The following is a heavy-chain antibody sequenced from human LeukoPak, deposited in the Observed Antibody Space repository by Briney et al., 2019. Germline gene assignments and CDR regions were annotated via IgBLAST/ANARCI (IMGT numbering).Heavy chain of an antibody. CDR2: IFPGDSDT. J-gene: IGHJ4*02. D-gene: IGHD3-22*01. CDR3: ARTYYYDSSGYYPFGY. Sequence: GESLKISCKVSGYSFTTYWIGWVRQMPGKGREWMGIIFPGDSDTKYSPSFQGQVTISADKSISTAYLQWSSLKASDTAMYYCARTYYYDSSGYYPFGYWGQGTLVTVSS. CDR1: GYSFTTYW. V-gene: IGHV5-51*01.